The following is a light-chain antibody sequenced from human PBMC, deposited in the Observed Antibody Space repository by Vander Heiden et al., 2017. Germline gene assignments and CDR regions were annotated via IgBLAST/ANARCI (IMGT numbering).Light chain of an antibody. Sequence: SYELTQPPAVSVSPGQTARITCSGDALPKQYADWYQQKPGQAPVLVIYTDSERPSGIPERFSGSSSGTTVTLTISGVQAEDEADYYCQSADSSGTYPRVFGTGTKVTVL. V-gene: IGLV3-25*03. CDR2: TDS. CDR3: QSADSSGTYPRV. CDR1: ALPKQY. J-gene: IGLJ1*01.